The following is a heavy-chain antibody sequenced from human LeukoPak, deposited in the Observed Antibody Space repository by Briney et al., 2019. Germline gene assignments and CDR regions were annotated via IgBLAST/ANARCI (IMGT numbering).Heavy chain of an antibody. D-gene: IGHD1-26*01. V-gene: IGHV4-59*01. CDR1: GGSISSYY. Sequence: PSETLSLTCTVSGGSISSYYWRWIRQPPGKGLEWIGYIYYSGSTNYNPSLKSRVTISVDTSKNQFSLKLSSVTAADTAVYYCACLGATNYYYYYMDVWGKGTTVTISS. CDR3: ACLGATNYYYYYMDV. CDR2: IYYSGST. J-gene: IGHJ6*03.